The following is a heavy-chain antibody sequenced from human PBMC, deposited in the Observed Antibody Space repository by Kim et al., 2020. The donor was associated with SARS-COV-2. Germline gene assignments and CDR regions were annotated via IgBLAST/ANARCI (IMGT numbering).Heavy chain of an antibody. J-gene: IGHJ4*02. CDR3: ASLYDDGYWRDY. V-gene: IGHV1-69*01. D-gene: IGHD3-3*01. Sequence: NYAQKFQGRVTITADESTSTAYMELSSLRSEDTAVYYCASLYDDGYWRDYWGQGTLVTVSS.